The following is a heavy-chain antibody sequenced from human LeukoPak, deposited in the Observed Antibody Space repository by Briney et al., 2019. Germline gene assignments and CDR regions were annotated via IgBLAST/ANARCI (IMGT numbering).Heavy chain of an antibody. V-gene: IGHV3-30*02. CDR3: AKGAFVRLGELPPH. D-gene: IGHD3-16*01. CDR2: IQHDGTKT. Sequence: PGGSLRLSCAASGFTFSSSGMHWVRQAPGRGLEWVAFIQHDGTKTYYADSVKGRFTISRDSSENTLYLQMNILRTDDTAVYYCAKGAFVRLGELPPHWGQGTLVTVSS. CDR1: GFTFSSSG. J-gene: IGHJ4*02.